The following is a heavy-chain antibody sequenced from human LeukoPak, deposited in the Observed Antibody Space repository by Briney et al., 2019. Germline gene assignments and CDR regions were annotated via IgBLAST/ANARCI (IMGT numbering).Heavy chain of an antibody. CDR3: AKRAYWGSGWFDP. CDR1: GFAFSGYA. Sequence: GGSLRLSCAASGFAFSGYAMSWVRQAPGKGLEWVSGISGSGGSTYYADSVKGRFTISRDNSKNTLYLQMNSLRAEDTAVYYCAKRAYWGSGWFDPWGQGTLVTVSS. D-gene: IGHD7-27*01. V-gene: IGHV3-23*01. J-gene: IGHJ5*02. CDR2: ISGSGGST.